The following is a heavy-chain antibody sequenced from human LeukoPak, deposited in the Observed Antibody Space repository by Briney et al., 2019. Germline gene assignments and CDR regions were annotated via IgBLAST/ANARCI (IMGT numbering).Heavy chain of an antibody. V-gene: IGHV3-7*03. J-gene: IGHJ5*02. CDR3: ARDNGRWFDT. Sequence: GSLRLSCVASEFIFSAYWMSWVRQAPGKGLEWVANIKQGGREEKYVSSVKGRFAISRDDAKSTLYLQMDSLSGDDTAVYYCARDNGRWFDTWGRGTLVTVSS. CDR2: IKQGGREE. CDR1: EFIFSAYW.